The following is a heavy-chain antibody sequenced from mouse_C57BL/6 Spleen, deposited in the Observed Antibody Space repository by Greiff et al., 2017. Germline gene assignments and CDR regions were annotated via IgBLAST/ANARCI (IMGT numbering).Heavy chain of an antibody. D-gene: IGHD1-1*01. CDR1: GYTFTSYG. CDR3: ARNGTTVVAPVDY. J-gene: IGHJ2*01. CDR2: IYPRSGNT. V-gene: IGHV1-81*01. Sequence: QVQLQQSGAELARPGASVTLSCKASGYTFTSYGISWVKQRTGQGLEWIGEIYPRSGNTYYNEKFQGKATLTVDKSSSTAYMELRSLTSEDSAVYVCARNGTTVVAPVDYWGQGTTLTVAS.